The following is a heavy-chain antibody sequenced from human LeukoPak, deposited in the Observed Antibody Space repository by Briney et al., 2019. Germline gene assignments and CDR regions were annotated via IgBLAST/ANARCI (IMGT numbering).Heavy chain of an antibody. CDR3: AVGYCTNGVCYTIGY. CDR1: GYTLTELS. CDR2: FDPEDGET. D-gene: IGHD2-8*01. Sequence: ASVKVSCKVSGYTLTELSMHWVRQAPGKGLEWMGGFDPEDGETIYAQKFQGRVTMTEDTSTDTAYMELSSLRSEDTAVYYYAVGYCTNGVCYTIGYWGQGTLVTVSS. V-gene: IGHV1-24*01. J-gene: IGHJ4*02.